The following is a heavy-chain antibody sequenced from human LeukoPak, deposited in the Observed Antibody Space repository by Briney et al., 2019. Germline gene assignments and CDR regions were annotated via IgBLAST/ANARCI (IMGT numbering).Heavy chain of an antibody. D-gene: IGHD3-9*01. CDR2: ISYDGSNK. V-gene: IGHV3-30-3*01. CDR3: ARSGRYFDWLLSPD. J-gene: IGHJ4*02. Sequence: PGGSLRLSCAASGLTFSTYAMHWVRQAPGKGLEWVAVISYDGSNKYYADSVKGRFTISRDNSKNTLYLQMNSLRTEDTAVYYCARSGRYFDWLLSPDWGQGTLVTSPQ. CDR1: GLTFSTYA.